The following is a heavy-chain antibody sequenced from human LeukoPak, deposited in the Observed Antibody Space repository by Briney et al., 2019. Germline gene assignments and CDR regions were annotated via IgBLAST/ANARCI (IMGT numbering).Heavy chain of an antibody. V-gene: IGHV4-34*01. CDR2: INHSGST. Sequence: PSETLSLTCAVYGGSFSGYYWSWIRQPPGKGLEWIGEINHSGSTNYNPSLKSRVTISVDTSKNQFSLKLSSVTAADTAVYYCAKVCCSGGLLYYFDSWGQGTLVTVSS. J-gene: IGHJ4*02. D-gene: IGHD2-15*01. CDR1: GGSFSGYY. CDR3: AKVCCSGGLLYYFDS.